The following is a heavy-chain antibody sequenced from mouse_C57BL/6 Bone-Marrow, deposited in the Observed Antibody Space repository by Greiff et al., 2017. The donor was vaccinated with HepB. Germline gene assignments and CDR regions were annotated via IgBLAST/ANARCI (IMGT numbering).Heavy chain of an antibody. J-gene: IGHJ3*01. D-gene: IGHD3-2*02. CDR2: ISDGGSYT. CDR1: GFTFSSYA. Sequence: EVQLQESGGGLVKPGGSLKLSCAASGFTFSSYAMSWVRQTPEKRLEWVATISDGGSYTYYPDNVKGRFTISRDNAKNNLYLQMSHLKSEDTAMYYCAREAAQATWGQGTLVTVSA. CDR3: AREAAQAT. V-gene: IGHV5-4*01.